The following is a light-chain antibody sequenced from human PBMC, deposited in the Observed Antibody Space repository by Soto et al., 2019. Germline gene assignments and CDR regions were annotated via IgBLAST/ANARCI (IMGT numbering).Light chain of an antibody. CDR1: QSVGSR. Sequence: EIVMTQSPATLSVSPGERATLSCRASQSVGSRLAWYQQKPGQAPRLLIYGASPRATGIPARFSGSGSGTEFTLTISSLQSEDFAVYYCQQYNSWPRTFGQGTKVDI. J-gene: IGKJ1*01. V-gene: IGKV3-15*01. CDR2: GAS. CDR3: QQYNSWPRT.